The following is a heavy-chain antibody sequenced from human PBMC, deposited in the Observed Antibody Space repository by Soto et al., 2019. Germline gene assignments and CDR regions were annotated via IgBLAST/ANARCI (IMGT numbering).Heavy chain of an antibody. V-gene: IGHV3-7*01. Sequence: EVQLVESGGGLVQSGGSLRLSCAASGFTFSNYWMSWVRQAPGKGLEWVANINKDGSETNYVDSVKGRFTISRDNAKNSLYLQMNSLRIEDTAGYYCARQYCGGDCHLDYWGQGTLVTVSS. CDR1: GFTFSNYW. J-gene: IGHJ4*02. D-gene: IGHD2-21*02. CDR3: ARQYCGGDCHLDY. CDR2: INKDGSET.